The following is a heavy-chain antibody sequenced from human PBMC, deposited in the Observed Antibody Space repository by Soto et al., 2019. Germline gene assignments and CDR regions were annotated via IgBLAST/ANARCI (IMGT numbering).Heavy chain of an antibody. Sequence: SVKVSCKASGGTFSSYAISWVRQAPGQGLEWMGGIIPIFGTANYAQKFQGRVTITADESTSTAYMELSSLRSEDTAVYYCARGCLKRTPGGGWFDPWGQVTLVT. CDR1: GGTFSSYA. V-gene: IGHV1-69*13. CDR3: ARGCLKRTPGGGWFDP. D-gene: IGHD3-16*01. CDR2: IIPIFGTA. J-gene: IGHJ5*02.